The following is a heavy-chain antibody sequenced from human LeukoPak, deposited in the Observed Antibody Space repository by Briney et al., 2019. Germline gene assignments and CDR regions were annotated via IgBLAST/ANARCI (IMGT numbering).Heavy chain of an antibody. J-gene: IGHJ1*01. V-gene: IGHV3-30-3*01. Sequence: GRSLRLSCAASGFTFSSYAMHWVRQAPGKGLEWVAVISYDGSNKYYADSVKGRFTISRDNSKNTLYLQMNSLRVEDTAVYYCARVYADYESFGYWGYFQHWGRGTLVTVSS. CDR3: ARVYADYESFGYWGYFQH. CDR1: GFTFSSYA. D-gene: IGHD3-16*01. CDR2: ISYDGSNK.